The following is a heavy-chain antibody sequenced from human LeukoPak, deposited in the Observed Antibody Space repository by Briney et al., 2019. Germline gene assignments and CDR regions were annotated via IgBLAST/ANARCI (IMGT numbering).Heavy chain of an antibody. CDR2: ISSSSSI. J-gene: IGHJ5*02. CDR3: VRQLVS. V-gene: IGHV3-69-1*01. CDR1: GFTFSDYY. Sequence: GGSLRLSCAASGFTFSDYYMSWIRQAPGKGLEWVSYISSSSSIYYADSVKGRFTISRDNAKNSLFLQMNSLRAEDTAVYYCVRQLVSWGQGTLVTVSS. D-gene: IGHD6-6*01.